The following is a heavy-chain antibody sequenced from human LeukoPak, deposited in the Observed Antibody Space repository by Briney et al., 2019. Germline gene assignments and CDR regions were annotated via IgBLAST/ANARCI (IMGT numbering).Heavy chain of an antibody. J-gene: IGHJ4*02. Sequence: SETLSLTCAVYGGPFGGYYWSWIRQPPGKGLEWIGEINHSGSTNYNPSLKSRVTISVDTSKNQFSLKLSSVTAADTAVYYCARGMATARVAFDYWGQGTLVTVSS. V-gene: IGHV4-34*01. D-gene: IGHD5-24*01. CDR2: INHSGST. CDR1: GGPFGGYY. CDR3: ARGMATARVAFDY.